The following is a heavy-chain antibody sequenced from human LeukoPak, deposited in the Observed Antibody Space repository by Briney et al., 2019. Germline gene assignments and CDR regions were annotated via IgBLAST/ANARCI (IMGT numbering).Heavy chain of an antibody. V-gene: IGHV5-51*01. D-gene: IGHD3-10*01. J-gene: IGHJ6*03. CDR3: ARLLTMVRVVPYYYYYYYMDV. CDR1: GYSFTSYW. CDR2: IYPGDSDT. Sequence: GESLKISCKGSGYSFTSYWIGWVRQMPGKGLGWMGIIYPGDSDTRYSPSFQGQVTISADKSISTAYLQWSSLKASDTAMYYCARLLTMVRVVPYYYYYYYMDVWGKGTRVTVSS.